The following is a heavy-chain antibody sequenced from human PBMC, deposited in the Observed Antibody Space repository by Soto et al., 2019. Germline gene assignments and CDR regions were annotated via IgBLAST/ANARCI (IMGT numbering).Heavy chain of an antibody. CDR2: ISGSGGST. CDR3: AKDTLDRGWPSQFDP. V-gene: IGHV3-23*01. Sequence: HPVGSLRLSCAASGFTFSSYAMSWVRQAPGKGLEWVSAISGSGGSTYYADSVKSRFTISRDNSKNTLYLQMNSLRAEDTAVYYCAKDTLDRGWPSQFDPWGQGTLVTVSS. J-gene: IGHJ5*02. CDR1: GFTFSSYA. D-gene: IGHD3-10*01.